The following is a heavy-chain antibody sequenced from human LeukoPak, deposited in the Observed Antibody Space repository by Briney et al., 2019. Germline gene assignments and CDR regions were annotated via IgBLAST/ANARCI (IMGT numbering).Heavy chain of an antibody. D-gene: IGHD3-16*01. CDR2: INPSDGSR. CDR1: GYTFTSYY. V-gene: IGHV1-46*01. J-gene: IGHJ1*01. Sequence: ASVKLSCKASGYTFTSYYVHWVRQAPGQGLEWMGVINPSDGSRGYAEKFQGRVTMTRDTSTTTLYMELSSLRSEDTAVYYCGRDLPTGYASTAYWGQGTLTTVSS. CDR3: GRDLPTGYASTAY.